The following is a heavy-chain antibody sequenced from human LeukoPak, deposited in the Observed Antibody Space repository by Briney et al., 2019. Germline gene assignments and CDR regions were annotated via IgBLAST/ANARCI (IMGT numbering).Heavy chain of an antibody. CDR2: IYSSGST. D-gene: IGHD4-17*01. Sequence: SETLSLTCTVSGGSISSATYYWSWIRQPAGKGLEWIGRIYSSGSTNYNPSLKSRVTISIDTSKNQFSLKLSSVTAADTAVYYCARVTVTTYPLLYFDYWGQGTLVTVSS. CDR1: GGSISSATYY. CDR3: ARVTVTTYPLLYFDY. J-gene: IGHJ4*02. V-gene: IGHV4-61*02.